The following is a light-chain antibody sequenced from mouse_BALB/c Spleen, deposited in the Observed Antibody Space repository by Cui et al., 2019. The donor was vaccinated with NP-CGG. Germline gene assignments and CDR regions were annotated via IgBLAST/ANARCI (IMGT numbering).Light chain of an antibody. V-gene: IGLV1*01. CDR2: GTN. J-gene: IGLJ1*01. CDR1: TGAVTTSNY. CDR3: ALWYSNHWV. Sequence: QAVVTQESALTTSPGKTVTLTCCSSTGAVTTSNYANWVQEKPDHLFTGLIGGTNNRAPGVPARFSGSLIGDKAALTITGAQTEDEAIYFCALWYSNHWVFGGGTKLTVL.